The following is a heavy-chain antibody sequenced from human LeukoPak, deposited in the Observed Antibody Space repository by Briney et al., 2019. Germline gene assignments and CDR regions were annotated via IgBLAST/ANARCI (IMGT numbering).Heavy chain of an antibody. D-gene: IGHD7-27*01. CDR2: ISGSGSII. J-gene: IGHJ4*02. CDR1: GFAFSSYE. CDR3: ARTMWGFDY. V-gene: IGHV3-48*03. Sequence: GGSLRLSCASSGFAFSSYEMNWVRQAPGKGLEWVSYISGSGSIIYYADSVKGRFTISRDNAKNSLFLQMNSLRVEDTAVYYCARTMWGFDYWGQGTLVTVSS.